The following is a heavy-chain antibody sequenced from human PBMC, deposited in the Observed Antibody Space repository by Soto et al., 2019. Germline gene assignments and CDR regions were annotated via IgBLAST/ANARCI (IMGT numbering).Heavy chain of an antibody. CDR2: INAGNGNT. CDR1: GYTFTSYA. Sequence: QVQLVQSGAEVKKPGASVKVSCKASGYTFTSYAMHWVRQAPGQRLEWMGWINAGNGNTKYSQKFRGRGTITRDTSASTAYMELSSLRSEDTAVYYCAGTPGIPTSRLSYFDYWGQGTLVTVSS. CDR3: AGTPGIPTSRLSYFDY. J-gene: IGHJ4*02. V-gene: IGHV1-3*01. D-gene: IGHD2-21*02.